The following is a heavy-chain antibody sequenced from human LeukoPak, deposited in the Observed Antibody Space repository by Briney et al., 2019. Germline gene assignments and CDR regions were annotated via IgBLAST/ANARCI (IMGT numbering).Heavy chain of an antibody. V-gene: IGHV1-2*02. CDR2: INPNSGGI. Sequence: ASVKVSCKASGYTFTGYYIHWVRQAPGQGLEWMGWINPNSGGINYAQKFQGRVTMTRDTSISTAYMEVSRLRSDDTAVYYCAISYCSGGICYYDYMDVWGKGTTVTVSS. CDR3: AISYCSGGICYYDYMDV. J-gene: IGHJ6*03. D-gene: IGHD2-15*01. CDR1: GYTFTGYY.